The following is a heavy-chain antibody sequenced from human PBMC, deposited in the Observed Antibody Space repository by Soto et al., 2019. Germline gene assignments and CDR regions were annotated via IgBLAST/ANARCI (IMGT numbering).Heavy chain of an antibody. V-gene: IGHV4-30-2*01. J-gene: IGHJ6*02. CDR3: AREGGSGEGQLGYGRDV. CDR2: IYHSGST. D-gene: IGHD6-6*01. CDR1: GGSISSGGYS. Sequence: SETLSLTCAVSGGSISSGGYSWSWIRQPPGKGLEWIGYIYHSGSTYYNPSLKSRVTISVDRSKNQFSLKLSSVTAADTAVYYCAREGGSGEGQLGYGRDVWGQGTTVTAP.